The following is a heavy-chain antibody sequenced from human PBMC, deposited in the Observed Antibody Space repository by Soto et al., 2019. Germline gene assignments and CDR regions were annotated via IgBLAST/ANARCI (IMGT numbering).Heavy chain of an antibody. V-gene: IGHV3-30*18. CDR3: AKEGDSSGWYGNYYSGMDV. J-gene: IGHJ6*02. Sequence: GGSLRLSCAASGFTFSSYGMHWVRQAPGKGLEWVAVISYDGSNKYYADSVKGRFTISRDNSKNTLYLQMNSLRAEDTAVYYCAKEGDSSGWYGNYYSGMDVWGQGTTVTVSS. CDR2: ISYDGSNK. D-gene: IGHD6-19*01. CDR1: GFTFSSYG.